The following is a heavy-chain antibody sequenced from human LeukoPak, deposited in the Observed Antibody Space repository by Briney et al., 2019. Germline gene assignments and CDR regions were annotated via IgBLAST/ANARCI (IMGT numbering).Heavy chain of an antibody. CDR1: GFTFSSYG. V-gene: IGHV3-30*18. J-gene: IGHJ4*02. D-gene: IGHD6-13*01. CDR2: ISYDGSNK. Sequence: GGSLRLSCSASGFTFSSYGMHWVRQAPGKGLEWVAIISYDGSNKYYADSVKGRFTISRDNSKTTLYLQMNRLRAEDTAVYYCAKRGESSSWYFDYWGQGTLVTVSS. CDR3: AKRGESSSWYFDY.